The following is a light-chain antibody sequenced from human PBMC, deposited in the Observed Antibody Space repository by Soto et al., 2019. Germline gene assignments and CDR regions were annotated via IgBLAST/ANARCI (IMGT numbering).Light chain of an antibody. J-gene: IGKJ2*01. CDR3: QQYGSSPYT. V-gene: IGKV3-20*01. CDR1: QSVSSSC. Sequence: EIVLTQSPGTLSLSPGERATLSCRASQSVSSSCLAWYQQKPGQAPRLIIYGASDMATGIPDRFSGSGSGTDFTLTISRLEPEDFAVYYCQQYGSSPYTFGQANKQKIK. CDR2: GAS.